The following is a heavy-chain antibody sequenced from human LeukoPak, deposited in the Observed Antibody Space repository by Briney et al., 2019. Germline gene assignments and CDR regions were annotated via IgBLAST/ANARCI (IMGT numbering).Heavy chain of an antibody. V-gene: IGHV3-23*01. J-gene: IGHJ6*03. CDR2: ISGSGGST. Sequence: GGSLRLSCGASGFTFSSYAMSWVRQAPGKGLEWVSAISGSGGSTYYADSVKGRFTISRDNSKNTLYLQMNSLRAEDTAVYYCAKFSVTLNYYYYYMDVWGKGTTVTVSS. CDR1: GFTFSSYA. CDR3: AKFSVTLNYYYYYMDV. D-gene: IGHD4-17*01.